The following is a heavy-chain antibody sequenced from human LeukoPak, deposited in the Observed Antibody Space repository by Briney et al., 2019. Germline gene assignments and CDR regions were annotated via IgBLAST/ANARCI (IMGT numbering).Heavy chain of an antibody. D-gene: IGHD4-17*01. J-gene: IGHJ4*02. CDR2: ISSSSSTI. V-gene: IGHV3-48*01. Sequence: PGGSLRLSCAASGFTFSSYSMNWVRQAPGKGLEWVSYISSSSSTIYYADSVKGRFTISRDNAKNSLYLQMNSLRAEDTAVYYCASYGNYVDYWGQGTLVTVSS. CDR1: GFTFSSYS. CDR3: ASYGNYVDY.